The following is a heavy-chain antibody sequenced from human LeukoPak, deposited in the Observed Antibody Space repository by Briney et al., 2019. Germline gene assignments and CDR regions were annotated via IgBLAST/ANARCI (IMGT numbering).Heavy chain of an antibody. J-gene: IGHJ4*02. CDR2: IYYSGST. CDR1: GGSISSSSYY. D-gene: IGHD3-16*02. Sequence: PSETLSLSCTVSGGSISSSSYYWGWLRQPPGKGLEWIGSIYYSGSTYYNPSLKSRVTISVDTSKNQFSLKLSSVTAADTAVYYCARDHYDYVWGSYRPGVDYWGQGTLVTVSS. V-gene: IGHV4-39*07. CDR3: ARDHYDYVWGSYRPGVDY.